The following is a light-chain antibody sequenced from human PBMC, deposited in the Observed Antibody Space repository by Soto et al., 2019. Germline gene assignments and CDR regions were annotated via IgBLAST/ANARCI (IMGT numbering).Light chain of an antibody. J-gene: IGKJ1*01. Sequence: VCRLAPCILSIPTGERAPLSSRASQNISSKYLAWYQQRPGRAPRLVTYGASSRASGIPARLSGSGSGADFTLSTSRREQAEFAANYYQQYGNTSPRTFGRGTKVDIK. CDR3: QQYGNTSPRT. CDR2: GAS. V-gene: IGKV3-20*01. CDR1: QNISSKY.